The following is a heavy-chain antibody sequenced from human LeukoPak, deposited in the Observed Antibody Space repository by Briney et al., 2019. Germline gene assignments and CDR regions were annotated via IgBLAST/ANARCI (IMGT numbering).Heavy chain of an antibody. V-gene: IGHV4-39*07. CDR2: IYYSGST. CDR3: ARRERRMATIRGLALGAFDI. J-gene: IGHJ3*02. Sequence: SETLSLTCTVSGGSISSSSYYWGWIRQPPGKGLEWIGSIYYSGSTYYNPSLKSRVTISVDTSKNQFSLKLSSVTAADTAVYYCARRERRMATIRGLALGAFDIWGQGTMVTVSS. D-gene: IGHD5-24*01. CDR1: GGSISSSSYY.